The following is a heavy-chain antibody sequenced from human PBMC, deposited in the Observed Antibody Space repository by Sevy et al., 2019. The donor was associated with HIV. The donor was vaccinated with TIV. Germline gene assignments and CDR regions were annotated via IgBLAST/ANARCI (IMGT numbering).Heavy chain of an antibody. D-gene: IGHD6-19*01. CDR1: GFTFSNAW. Sequence: GGYLRLSCAASGFTFSNAWMSWVRQAPGKGLEWVGRIKSKTDGGTTDYAAPVKGRFTISRDHSKNTLYLQMNSLKTEDTAEYYCTTGLTQQWLVHHYYGMDVWGQGTTVTVSS. V-gene: IGHV3-15*01. CDR3: TTGLTQQWLVHHYYGMDV. CDR2: IKSKTDGGTT. J-gene: IGHJ6*02.